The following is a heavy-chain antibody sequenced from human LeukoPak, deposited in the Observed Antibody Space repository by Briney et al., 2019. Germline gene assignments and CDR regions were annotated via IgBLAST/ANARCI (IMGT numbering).Heavy chain of an antibody. Sequence: GGSLRLSCAASGFTISRYSINWDRQAPGKGPVWVSSISSSSSYIYYAASVKGRFTIPRDNAKNSLYLQMNSLSAEDTAGYYCAREGGIAVAGTDYWGQGTLVTVSS. CDR1: GFTISRYS. CDR3: AREGGIAVAGTDY. J-gene: IGHJ4*02. D-gene: IGHD6-19*01. CDR2: ISSSSSYI. V-gene: IGHV3-21*01.